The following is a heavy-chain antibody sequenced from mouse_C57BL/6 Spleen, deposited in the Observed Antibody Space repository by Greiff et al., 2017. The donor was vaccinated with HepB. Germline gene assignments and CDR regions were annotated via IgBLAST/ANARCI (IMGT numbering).Heavy chain of an antibody. J-gene: IGHJ4*01. Sequence: QVQLQQSGAELARPGASVKLSCKASGYTFTSYGISWVKQRTGQGLEWIGEIYPRSGNTFYNEKFKGKATLTADKSSSTAYMELRSLTSEDSAVYFCARPDGYWAMDYWGQGTSVTVSS. D-gene: IGHD2-3*01. CDR1: GYTFTSYG. V-gene: IGHV1-81*01. CDR3: ARPDGYWAMDY. CDR2: IYPRSGNT.